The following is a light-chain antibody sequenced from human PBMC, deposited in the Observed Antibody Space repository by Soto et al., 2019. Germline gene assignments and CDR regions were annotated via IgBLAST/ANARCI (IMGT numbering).Light chain of an antibody. J-gene: IGKJ3*01. Sequence: DIQMTQSPSSLSASIGDRLIITCRTSQGVSTFLNWYRQKAGEAPRLLIYTASSLQNGVPSRFSGGGSGTEFTLTINSLQPEDFGTYFCQQSYSSPFTFGPGTRVDVK. CDR1: QGVSTF. CDR3: QQSYSSPFT. CDR2: TAS. V-gene: IGKV1-39*01.